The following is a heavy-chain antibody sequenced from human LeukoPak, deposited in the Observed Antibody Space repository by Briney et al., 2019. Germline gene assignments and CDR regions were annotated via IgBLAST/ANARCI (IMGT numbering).Heavy chain of an antibody. D-gene: IGHD6-13*01. Sequence: GGSGRLSCAASGFTFSYYGMHWVRQAPGKGLEWVAVIWYDGSNKYYADSVKGRFTLSRDNSKNTLFLQMNSLRPEDTAVYFCARDLTQLYLFDYWGQGTMV. CDR1: GFTFSYYG. CDR3: ARDLTQLYLFDY. J-gene: IGHJ4*02. V-gene: IGHV3-33*01. CDR2: IWYDGSNK.